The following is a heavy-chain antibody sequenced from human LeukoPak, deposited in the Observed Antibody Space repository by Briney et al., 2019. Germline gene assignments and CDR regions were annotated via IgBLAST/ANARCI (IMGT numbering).Heavy chain of an antibody. CDR3: ARAGYYDSSGYYYIDY. CDR1: GFTVSSNY. D-gene: IGHD3-22*01. CDR2: IYSGGST. J-gene: IGHJ4*02. Sequence: GGSLRLSCAASGFTVSSNYMSWVRQAPGKGLEWVSVIYSGGSTYYADSVKGRFTISRDNSKNTLYLQMNSLRAEDTAVYYCARAGYYDSSGYYYIDYGGQGTLVTVSS. V-gene: IGHV3-53*01.